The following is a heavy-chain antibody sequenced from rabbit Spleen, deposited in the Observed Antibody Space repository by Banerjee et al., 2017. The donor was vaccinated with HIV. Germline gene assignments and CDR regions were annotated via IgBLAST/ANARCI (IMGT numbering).Heavy chain of an antibody. J-gene: IGHJ6*01. D-gene: IGHD4-1*01. Sequence: QLEESAGGLVQPGGSLKLSCKASGFTLNNYYMNWVRQAPGKGLEWIGYIDPVFGITYYANWVNGRFSISRVNAQNTVFLQMTSLTAADTATYFCARDSGTSFSSYGMDLWGPGTLVTVS. CDR2: IDPVFGIT. CDR1: GFTLNNYY. CDR3: ARDSGTSFSSYGMDL. V-gene: IGHV1S7*01.